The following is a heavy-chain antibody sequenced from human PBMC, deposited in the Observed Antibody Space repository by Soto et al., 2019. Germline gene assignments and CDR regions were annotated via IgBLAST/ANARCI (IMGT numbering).Heavy chain of an antibody. V-gene: IGHV1-46*01. Sequence: ASVKVSCKASGYTFTSYYMHWVRQAPGQGLEWMGIINPSGGSTSYAQKFQGRVTMTRDTSTSTVYMELSSLRSEDTAVYYCARSQSDTAMVDLYYYYYDMDVWGQGTTVTVSS. CDR1: GYTFTSYY. CDR2: INPSGGST. CDR3: ARSQSDTAMVDLYYYYYDMDV. D-gene: IGHD5-18*01. J-gene: IGHJ6*02.